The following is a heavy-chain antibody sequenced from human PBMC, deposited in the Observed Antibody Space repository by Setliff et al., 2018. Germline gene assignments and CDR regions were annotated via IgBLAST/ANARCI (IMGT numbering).Heavy chain of an antibody. D-gene: IGHD1-26*01. V-gene: IGHV4-39*01. CDR2: IYYSGST. CDR3: ARLMGANGGGTSY. Sequence: SETLSLTCTVSGGSISSSSYYWGWIRQPPGKGLGWIWSIYYSGSTYYNPSLKSRVTISVDTSKNQFSLKLSSVTAADTAVYYCARLMGANGGGTSYWGQGTLVTVSS. CDR1: GGSISSSSYY. J-gene: IGHJ4*02.